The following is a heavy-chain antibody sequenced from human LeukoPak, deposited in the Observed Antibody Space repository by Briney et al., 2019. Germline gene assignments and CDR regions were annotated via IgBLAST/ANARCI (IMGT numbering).Heavy chain of an antibody. CDR3: ARDRNTDCGSGYYTNYFDS. V-gene: IGHV3-74*01. D-gene: IGHD3-3*01. CDR1: GFTFDDYA. CDR2: INSDGSST. J-gene: IGHJ4*02. Sequence: GGSLRLSCAVSGFTFDDYAMHWVRHVPGEGLEWVSRINSDGSSTSYADSVKGRFTISRANAKNTLYLQMNRLRAEDTAVYYCARDRNTDCGSGYYTNYFDSWGQGTLVTVSS.